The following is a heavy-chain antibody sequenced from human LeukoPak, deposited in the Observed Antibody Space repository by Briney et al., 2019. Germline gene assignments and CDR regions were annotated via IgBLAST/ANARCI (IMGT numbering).Heavy chain of an antibody. Sequence: PGGSLRLSCAASGFTSDDYGMTWVRQAPGKGLEWVSGISWNGGSTGYADSVKGRFSILRDTAKNSLYLQMNSLRAEDTALYYCARGYCSGGSCFLFDYWGQGTLVTVSS. D-gene: IGHD2-15*01. J-gene: IGHJ4*02. CDR3: ARGYCSGGSCFLFDY. CDR1: GFTSDDYG. V-gene: IGHV3-20*04. CDR2: ISWNGGST.